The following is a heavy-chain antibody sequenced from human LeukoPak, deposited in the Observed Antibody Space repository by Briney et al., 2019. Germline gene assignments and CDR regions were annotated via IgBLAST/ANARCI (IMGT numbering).Heavy chain of an antibody. CDR2: IWYDGSNK. CDR1: GFRFSIYA. D-gene: IGHD5-12*01. Sequence: GGSLRLSCAASGFRFSIYAMSWVRQAPGKGLEWVAVIWYDGSNKYYADSVKGRFTISRDNSKNTLYLQMNSLRAEDTAVYYCARMVDKSLFDYWGQGTLVTVSS. J-gene: IGHJ4*02. CDR3: ARMVDKSLFDY. V-gene: IGHV3-33*08.